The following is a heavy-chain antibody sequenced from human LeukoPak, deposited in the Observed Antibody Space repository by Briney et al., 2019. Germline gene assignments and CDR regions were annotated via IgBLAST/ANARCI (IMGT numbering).Heavy chain of an antibody. V-gene: IGHV3-7*03. D-gene: IGHD6-19*01. Sequence: GVSLRLSCAASGFSFSSYWMSWVRQASGKGLEWVTNIEGDGSERNYMDSVKGRFTISRDNAKNSLHLQMNSLRAEDTAVYYCAAGVGWLIDYWGQGTLVTVSS. CDR1: GFSFSSYW. CDR2: IEGDGSER. J-gene: IGHJ4*02. CDR3: AAGVGWLIDY.